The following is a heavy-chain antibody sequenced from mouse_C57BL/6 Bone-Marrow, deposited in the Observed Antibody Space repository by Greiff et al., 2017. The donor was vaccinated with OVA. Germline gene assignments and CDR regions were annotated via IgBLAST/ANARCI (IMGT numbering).Heavy chain of an antibody. J-gene: IGHJ2*01. CDR1: GYTFTSYW. D-gene: IGHD1-1*01. CDR2: IDPSDSYT. CDR3: ARDYYGSGSY. Sequence: QVHLQQPGAELVMPGASVKLSCKASGYTFTSYWMHWVKQRPGQGLEWIGEIDPSDSYTNYNQKFKGKSTLTVDKSSSTAYMQLSSLTSEDSAVYYCARDYYGSGSYWGQGTTLTVSS. V-gene: IGHV1-69*01.